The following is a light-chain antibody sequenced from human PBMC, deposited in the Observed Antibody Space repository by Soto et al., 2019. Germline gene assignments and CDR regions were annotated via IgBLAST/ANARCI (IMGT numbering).Light chain of an antibody. CDR3: TFYTTSSTWV. V-gene: IGLV2-18*01. CDR2: EDS. J-gene: IGLJ3*02. Sequence: QSALTQPPSVSGSPGQSVTISCTGTSSDVGSYNRVSWYRQPPGTAPKLLIYEDSHRPSGVPDRFSGSKSGNTASLTISGLQAEDEAGYFCTFYTTSSTWVFGGGTKLTVL. CDR1: SSDVGSYNR.